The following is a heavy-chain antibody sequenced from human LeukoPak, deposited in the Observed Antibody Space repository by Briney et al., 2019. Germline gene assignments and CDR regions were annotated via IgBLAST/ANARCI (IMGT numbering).Heavy chain of an antibody. CDR1: GFSVSSNY. Sequence: GGSLRLSCAASGFSVSSNYMSWVRQAPGKGLEWVSVIYSGGTTYYADSAKGRFTISRDNSKNTLYLQMNSLRAEDTAVYYCARGPMGNYFHYWGQGTLVTVSS. CDR2: IYSGGTT. D-gene: IGHD3-10*01. J-gene: IGHJ4*02. V-gene: IGHV3-53*01. CDR3: ARGPMGNYFHY.